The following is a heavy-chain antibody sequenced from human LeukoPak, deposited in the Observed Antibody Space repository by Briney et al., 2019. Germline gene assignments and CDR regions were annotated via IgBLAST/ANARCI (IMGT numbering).Heavy chain of an antibody. CDR1: GGTFSSYA. CDR3: ARGNYDILTGYYS. CDR2: IIPIFGTA. Sequence: SVKVSCKASGGTFSSYAISWVRQAPGQGLEWMGGIIPIFGTANYAQKFQGRVTITADKSTSTAYMELSSLRSEDTAMYYCARGNYDILTGYYSWGQGTLVTVSS. D-gene: IGHD3-9*01. V-gene: IGHV1-69*06. J-gene: IGHJ4*02.